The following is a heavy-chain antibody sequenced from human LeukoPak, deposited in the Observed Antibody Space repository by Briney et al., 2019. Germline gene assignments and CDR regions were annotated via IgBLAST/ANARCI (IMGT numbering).Heavy chain of an antibody. CDR1: GGSISSYY. D-gene: IGHD3-22*01. Sequence: SETLSLTCTVSGGSISSYYWSWIRQPPGKGLEWIGYIYYSGSTNYNPSLKSRVTISVDTSKNQFSLKLSSVTAADTAVYYCARLDSSGHPKPFDYWGQGTLVTVSS. V-gene: IGHV4-59*08. J-gene: IGHJ4*02. CDR2: IYYSGST. CDR3: ARLDSSGHPKPFDY.